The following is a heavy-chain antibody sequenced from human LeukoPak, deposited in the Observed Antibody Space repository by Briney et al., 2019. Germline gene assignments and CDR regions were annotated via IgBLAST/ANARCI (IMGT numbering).Heavy chain of an antibody. V-gene: IGHV4-59*01. CDR3: ARVTGYVIEDNFDY. CDR1: GGSIRSYY. Sequence: SETLSLTCTVSGGSIRSYYWSWIRQPPGKGLEWIGYIYYSGSTNYNPSLKSRATISVDTSKNQFSLKLRSVTAADTAVYYCARVTGYVIEDNFDYWGQGTLVTVSS. J-gene: IGHJ4*02. D-gene: IGHD2-15*01. CDR2: IYYSGST.